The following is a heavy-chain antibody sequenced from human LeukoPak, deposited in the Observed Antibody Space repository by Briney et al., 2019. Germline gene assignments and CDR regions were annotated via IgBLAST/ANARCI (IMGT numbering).Heavy chain of an antibody. Sequence: PGGSLRLSCAASGFTFSSHAMSWVRQAPGKGLEWVSVISGSGDIEHYAGSVRGRFTISRDNAKNTLYLQMNSLRAEDTAVYYCARDLGSCSSNRCQTNWFHPWGQGTLVTVSS. V-gene: IGHV3-23*01. J-gene: IGHJ5*02. CDR3: ARDLGSCSSNRCQTNWFHP. D-gene: IGHD2-2*01. CDR1: GFTFSSHA. CDR2: ISGSGDIE.